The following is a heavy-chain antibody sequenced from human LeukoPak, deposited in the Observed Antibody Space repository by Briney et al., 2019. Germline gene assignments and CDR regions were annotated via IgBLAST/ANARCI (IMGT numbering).Heavy chain of an antibody. CDR3: ARSGYCSGGSCFFYFDY. CDR1: GGSISRYY. D-gene: IGHD2-15*01. Sequence: PSETLSLTCTVSGGSISRYYWSWIRQPPGKGPEGNGYIYYSGSTNYNPALKSRVTISVDTSKNPFSLKLSSVTAADTAVYYCARSGYCSGGSCFFYFDYWGQGTLVTVSS. CDR2: IYYSGST. V-gene: IGHV4-59*01. J-gene: IGHJ4*02.